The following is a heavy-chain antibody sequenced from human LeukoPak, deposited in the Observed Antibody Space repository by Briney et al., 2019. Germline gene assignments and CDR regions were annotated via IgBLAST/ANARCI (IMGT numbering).Heavy chain of an antibody. CDR1: GGSITNYY. CDR2: IYYSGST. D-gene: IGHD6-19*01. Sequence: SETLSLTCTVSGGSITNYYWSWIRQPPGKGLEWIGYIYYSGSTNYNPSLKSRVTISVDTSKNQFSLKLSSVTAADTAVYYCARYSTGWHFGYWGQGTLVTVSS. J-gene: IGHJ4*02. V-gene: IGHV4-59*01. CDR3: ARYSTGWHFGY.